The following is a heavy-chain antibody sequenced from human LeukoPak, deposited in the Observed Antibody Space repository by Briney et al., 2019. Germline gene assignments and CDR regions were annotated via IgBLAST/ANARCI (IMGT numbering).Heavy chain of an antibody. CDR3: AKGAEIDH. CDR1: GFNFNNFA. J-gene: IGHJ4*02. CDR2: MTGPADTT. Sequence: GGSLRLSCAASGFNFNNFAMSWFRQAPGKGPEWLSAMTGPADTTYSAESVKGRFTISRDYSKSMVYLQMNSLRVEDTAIYYCAKGAEIDHWGQGTLVTVSS. V-gene: IGHV3-23*01.